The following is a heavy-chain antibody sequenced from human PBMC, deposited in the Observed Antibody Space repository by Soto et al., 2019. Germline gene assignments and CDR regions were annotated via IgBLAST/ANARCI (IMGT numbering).Heavy chain of an antibody. CDR3: ARRRYCGYDSYHKHYFGMDV. D-gene: IGHD2-21*02. Sequence: QVQLVQSGAEVKMPGSSVKVSCRASGDTFSSYTVNWLRQAPGRGLEWMGRIIPVLTTTDYAQKFRGRVTITADNSSNHVYMELASLSSDDTAVYYCARRRYCGYDSYHKHYFGMDVWGQGPTVTVAS. J-gene: IGHJ6*02. CDR2: IIPVLTTT. CDR1: GDTFSSYT. V-gene: IGHV1-69*08.